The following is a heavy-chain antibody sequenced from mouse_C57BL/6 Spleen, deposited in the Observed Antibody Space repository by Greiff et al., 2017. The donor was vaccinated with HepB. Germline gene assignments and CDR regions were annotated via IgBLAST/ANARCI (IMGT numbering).Heavy chain of an antibody. CDR1: GYTFTDYE. J-gene: IGHJ2*01. D-gene: IGHD2-2*01. CDR3: TQRVTTDYFDY. V-gene: IGHV1-15*01. CDR2: IDPETGGT. Sequence: QVQLQQSGAELVRPGASVTLSCKASGYTFTDYEMHWVKQTPVHGLEWIGAIDPETGGTAYNQKFKGKAILTEDKSSSTAYMELRSLTSEDSAVYYFTQRVTTDYFDYWGQGTTLTVSS.